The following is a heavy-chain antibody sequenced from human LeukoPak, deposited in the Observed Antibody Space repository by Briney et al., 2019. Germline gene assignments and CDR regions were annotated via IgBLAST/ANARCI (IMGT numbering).Heavy chain of an antibody. Sequence: PGGSLRLSCGVSGFIFSDYWMNWVRQAPGMGLEWVASIKQDGGEKSYVDSVKGRFTISRDNAKNSLYLQMSSLRAEDTAVYYCARDGTAAGLYFDLWGQGTPVTVSS. CDR3: ARDGTAAGLYFDL. V-gene: IGHV3-7*01. CDR1: GFIFSDYW. D-gene: IGHD6-13*01. CDR2: IKQDGGEK. J-gene: IGHJ4*01.